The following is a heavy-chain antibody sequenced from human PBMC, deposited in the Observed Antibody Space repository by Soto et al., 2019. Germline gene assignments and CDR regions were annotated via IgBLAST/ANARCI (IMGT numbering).Heavy chain of an antibody. CDR1: GGSFSGYY. V-gene: IGHV4-34*01. J-gene: IGHJ4*02. Sequence: SETLSLTCAVYGGSFSGYYWSWIRQPPGKGLEWIGEINHSGSTNYNPSLKSRVTISVDTSKNQFSLKLSSVTAADTAVYYCARGRHSRSSGGFDYWGQGTLVTVSS. CDR2: INHSGST. D-gene: IGHD6-6*01. CDR3: ARGRHSRSSGGFDY.